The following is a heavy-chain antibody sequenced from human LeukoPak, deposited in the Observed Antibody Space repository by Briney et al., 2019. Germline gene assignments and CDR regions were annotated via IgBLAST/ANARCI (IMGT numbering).Heavy chain of an antibody. Sequence: SETLSLTCTVSGGSISSSSYYWGWIRQPPGKGLEWIGSIYYSGTTHYNPSLKSRVTISADTSNNQLSLKLNSLTAADTAVYYCAGGRWISGSYYNFDYWGQGTLVTVSS. CDR1: GGSISSSSYY. V-gene: IGHV4-39*07. CDR3: AGGRWISGSYYNFDY. CDR2: IYYSGTT. D-gene: IGHD1-26*01. J-gene: IGHJ4*02.